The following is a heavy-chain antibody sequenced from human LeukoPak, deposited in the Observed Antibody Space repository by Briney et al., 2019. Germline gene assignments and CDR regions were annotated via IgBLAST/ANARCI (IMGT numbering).Heavy chain of an antibody. V-gene: IGHV3-23*01. D-gene: IGHD3-3*01. J-gene: IGHJ4*02. CDR3: AKANDFWSGYYYY. CDR2: ISGSGGST. CDR1: GFTFSSYA. Sequence: GGSLRLSCAASGFTFSSYAMSWVRQAPGKGLEWVSAISGSGGSTYYADSVKGRFTISRDNSKNTLYLQMNSLRAEDTAVYCCAKANDFWSGYYYYWGQGTLVTVSS.